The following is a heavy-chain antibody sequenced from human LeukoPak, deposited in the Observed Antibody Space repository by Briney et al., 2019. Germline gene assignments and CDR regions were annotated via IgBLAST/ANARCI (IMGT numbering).Heavy chain of an antibody. J-gene: IGHJ4*02. CDR2: TYYRSKWYN. V-gene: IGHV6-1*01. CDR1: GDSVSSNSAA. Sequence: SQTLSLTCAISGDSVSSNSAAWTWIRQSPSRGLEWLGRTYYRSKWYNDYAVSVKSRITINPDTSKNQFSLKLSSVTAADTAVYYCARGKELERAFDYWGQGTLVTVSS. D-gene: IGHD1-1*01. CDR3: ARGKELERAFDY.